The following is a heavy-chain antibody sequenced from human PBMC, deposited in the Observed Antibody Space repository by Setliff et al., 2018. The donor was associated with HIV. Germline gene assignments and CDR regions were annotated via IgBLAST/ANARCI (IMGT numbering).Heavy chain of an antibody. Sequence: SETLSLTCNVSGGSIRSSSYYWGWIRQPPGKGLEWIGSIYYRGNTYYNPSLKSRVTISVDTSKNQFSLKLTSVTAADTAVYYCAGHYGAVKSVVTVVAKYFPHWGQXTLVTVSS. CDR1: GGSIRSSSYY. CDR2: IYYRGNT. D-gene: IGHD2-21*02. CDR3: AGHYGAVKSVVTVVAKYFPH. J-gene: IGHJ1*01. V-gene: IGHV4-39*01.